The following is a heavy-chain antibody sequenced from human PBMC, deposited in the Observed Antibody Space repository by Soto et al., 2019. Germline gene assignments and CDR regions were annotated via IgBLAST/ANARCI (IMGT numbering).Heavy chain of an antibody. CDR1: GFTFSSYA. CDR2: ISYDGSNK. Sequence: PGGSLRLSCAASGFTFSSYAMHWVRQAPGKGLEWVAVISYDGSNKYYADSVKGRFTISRDNSKNTLYLQMNSLRAEDTAVYYCARLTPDSSGVDYWRQGSLVTVS. D-gene: IGHD3-22*01. CDR3: ARLTPDSSGVDY. V-gene: IGHV3-30-3*01. J-gene: IGHJ4*02.